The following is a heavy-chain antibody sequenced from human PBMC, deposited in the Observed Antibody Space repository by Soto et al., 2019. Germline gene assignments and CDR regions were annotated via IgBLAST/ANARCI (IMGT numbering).Heavy chain of an antibody. CDR2: ISGSGST. CDR1: GGSVSSGVDY. Sequence: SETLSLTCTVSGGSVSSGVDYWIWIRQSPGKGLEWIGYISGSGSTGYNPSLKNRLTMSVDRSKNQFTLRLTSVTAADTAVYFCATESGSTYGYFDYWGQGTQVTVSS. D-gene: IGHD5-18*01. J-gene: IGHJ4*02. V-gene: IGHV4-30-4*01. CDR3: ATESGSTYGYFDY.